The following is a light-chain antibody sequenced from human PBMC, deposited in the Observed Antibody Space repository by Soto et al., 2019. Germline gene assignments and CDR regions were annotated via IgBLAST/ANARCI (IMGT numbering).Light chain of an antibody. V-gene: IGKV3-15*01. CDR2: GAS. J-gene: IGKJ1*01. Sequence: EIVLTQSPGTLSLSPGERASLSCRASQSVSSSYLAWYQQKPGQAPRLFMYGASSRATGIPARFSGSGSGTEFTLTISSLQSEDFAVYYCQQYNNWLRTFGQGTEGDIK. CDR3: QQYNNWLRT. CDR1: QSVSSSY.